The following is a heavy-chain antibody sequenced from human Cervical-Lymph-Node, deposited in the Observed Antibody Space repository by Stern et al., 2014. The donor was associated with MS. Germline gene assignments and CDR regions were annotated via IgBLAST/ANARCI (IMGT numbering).Heavy chain of an antibody. J-gene: IGHJ4*02. CDR3: AIVLSLATSDS. CDR2: FNPSGGKT. V-gene: IGHV1-46*01. Sequence: QVELVQSGAEIRKPGASVKISCEASGYTFTTYYMHWVGQAPGQGLEWVALFNPSGGKTTYAQRFQGRVTVTGDTSTSTVYMELTGLRSEDTAVYYCAIVLSLATSDSWGQGTLVIVSS. D-gene: IGHD1-1*01. CDR1: GYTFTTYY.